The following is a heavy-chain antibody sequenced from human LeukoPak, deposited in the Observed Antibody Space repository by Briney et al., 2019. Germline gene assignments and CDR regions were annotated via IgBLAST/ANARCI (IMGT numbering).Heavy chain of an antibody. CDR2: IYYSGST. D-gene: IGHD5-18*01. Sequence: SETLSLTCTVSGGSVSSGSYYWSWIRQPPGKGLEWIGYIYYSGSTNYNPSLKSRVTISVDTSKNQFSLKLSSVTAADTAVYYCARGPRGYSYGWGQGTLVTVSS. CDR3: ARGPRGYSYG. V-gene: IGHV4-61*01. CDR1: GGSVSSGSYY. J-gene: IGHJ4*02.